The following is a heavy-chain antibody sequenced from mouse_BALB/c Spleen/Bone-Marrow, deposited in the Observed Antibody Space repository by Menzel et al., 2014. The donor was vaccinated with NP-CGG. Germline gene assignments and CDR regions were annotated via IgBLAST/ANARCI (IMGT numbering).Heavy chain of an antibody. CDR3: ARGGYYGSSYEDYAIDY. CDR2: ILPGSGST. CDR1: GYTFSSYW. Sequence: VQLVESGAELMKPGASVKISCKATGYTFSSYWIEWVKQRPGHGLEWIGEILPGSGSTNFNEKFKGKATFTADTSSNTAYMQLSSLTSEDSAVYFCARGGYYGSSYEDYAIDYWGQGTSVTVSS. V-gene: IGHV1-9*01. J-gene: IGHJ4*01. D-gene: IGHD1-1*01.